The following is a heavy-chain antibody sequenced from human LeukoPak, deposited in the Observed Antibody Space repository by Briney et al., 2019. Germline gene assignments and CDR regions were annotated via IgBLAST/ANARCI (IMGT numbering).Heavy chain of an antibody. CDR3: AREHNDFWRGYYMTFFDY. CDR2: IIPILGIA. V-gene: IGHV1-69*04. Sequence: GASVKVSCKASGGTFSGYAISWVRQAPGQGLEWMGRIIPILGIANYAQKFQGRVTITADKSTSTAYMELRSLRSEDTAVCYCAREHNDFWRGYYMTFFDYWGQGTLVTVSS. J-gene: IGHJ4*02. CDR1: GGTFSGYA. D-gene: IGHD3-3*01.